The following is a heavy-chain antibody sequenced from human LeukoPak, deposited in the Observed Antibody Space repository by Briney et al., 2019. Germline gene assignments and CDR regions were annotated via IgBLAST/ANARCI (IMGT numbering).Heavy chain of an antibody. CDR2: IYYSGST. V-gene: IGHV4-39*07. J-gene: IGHJ6*03. CDR1: GGSISSSSYY. CDR3: ARGRQIHTYYYMDV. Sequence: SETLSLTCTVSGGSISSSSYYWGWIRQPPGKGLEWIGSIYYSGSTNYNPSLKSRVTISVDTSKNQFSLKLSSVTAADTAVYYCARGRQIHTYYYMDVWGKGTTVTISS.